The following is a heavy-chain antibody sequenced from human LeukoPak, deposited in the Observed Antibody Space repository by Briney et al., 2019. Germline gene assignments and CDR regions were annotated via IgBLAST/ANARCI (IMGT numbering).Heavy chain of an antibody. D-gene: IGHD5-18*01. CDR1: GFTFSDYY. CDR2: ISSSGSTI. CDR3: ARVPLVDTAMGHYYYYMDV. Sequence: GGSLRLSCAASGFTFSDYYMSWIRQAPGKGLEWVSYISSSGSTIYYADSVRGRFTISRDNAKNSLYLQMNSLRAEDTAVYYCARVPLVDTAMGHYYYYMDVWGKGTTVTVSS. J-gene: IGHJ6*03. V-gene: IGHV3-11*04.